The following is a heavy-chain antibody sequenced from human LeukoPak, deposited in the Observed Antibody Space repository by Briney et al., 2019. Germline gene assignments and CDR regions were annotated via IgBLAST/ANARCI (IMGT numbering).Heavy chain of an antibody. Sequence: ASVKVSCKASGYTFTGYYMHWVRQAPGRGLEWMGWINPNSGGTNYAQKVQGRVTMTRDTSISAAYMELSRLRSDDTAVYYCARETTVVTRRGLGYWGQGTLVTVSS. D-gene: IGHD4-23*01. V-gene: IGHV1-2*02. J-gene: IGHJ4*02. CDR2: INPNSGGT. CDR1: GYTFTGYY. CDR3: ARETTVVTRRGLGY.